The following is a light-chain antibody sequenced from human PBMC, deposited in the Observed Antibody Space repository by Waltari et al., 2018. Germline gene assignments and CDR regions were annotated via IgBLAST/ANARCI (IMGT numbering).Light chain of an antibody. Sequence: EIVMTQSPATLSVSQGERATLSCRASQSISSHLAWFQQKPGQAPRLLIYGASTRATGIPARFSGSGSGTEFTLTINSLQSEDVAVYYCHQYNIWPPWTFGQGTKVEIK. CDR2: GAS. V-gene: IGKV3-15*01. CDR1: QSISSH. J-gene: IGKJ1*01. CDR3: HQYNIWPPWT.